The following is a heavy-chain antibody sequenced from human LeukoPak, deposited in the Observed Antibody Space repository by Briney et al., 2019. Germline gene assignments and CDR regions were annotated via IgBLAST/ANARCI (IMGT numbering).Heavy chain of an antibody. V-gene: IGHV3-23*01. CDR1: GFTFNNYG. CDR3: AKEYGSSSNYYYGMDV. Sequence: PGGSLRLSCAASGFTFNNYGMSWVRQAPGKGLEWVSGITGSGDITYYADSVKGRFTISRDSSKNTLYLQMNSLRAEDTAIYYCAKEYGSSSNYYYGMDVWGQGTTVTVSS. CDR2: ITGSGDIT. J-gene: IGHJ6*02. D-gene: IGHD6-6*01.